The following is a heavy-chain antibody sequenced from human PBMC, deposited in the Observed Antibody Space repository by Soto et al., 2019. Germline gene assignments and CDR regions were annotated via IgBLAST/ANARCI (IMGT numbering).Heavy chain of an antibody. J-gene: IGHJ6*02. CDR3: ARDQYCSGGSCYLYYYYGMDV. V-gene: IGHV4-30-4*01. Sequence: PSETLSLTCTVSGGSISSGDYYWSWIRQPPGKGLEWIGYIYYSGSTYYNPSLKSRVTISVDTSKNQFSLKLSSVTAADTAVYYCARDQYCSGGSCYLYYYYGMDVWGQGTTVTVS. D-gene: IGHD2-15*01. CDR1: GGSISSGDYY. CDR2: IYYSGST.